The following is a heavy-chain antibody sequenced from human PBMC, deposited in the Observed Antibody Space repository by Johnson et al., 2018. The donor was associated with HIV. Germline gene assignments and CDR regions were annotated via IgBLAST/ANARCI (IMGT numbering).Heavy chain of an antibody. D-gene: IGHD1-7*01. J-gene: IGHJ3*02. CDR1: KFAFSTYA. CDR2: ISFDGNNR. CDR3: ARGPLELDAFDI. V-gene: IGHV3-30*04. Sequence: VQPGRSLRLSCAASKFAFSTYAMHWVRQAPGKGLEWVAVISFDGNNRYYADSVKGRFTISRDNSKNTLYLQMNSLRPDDAALYYCARGPLELDAFDIWGQGTMVTGSS.